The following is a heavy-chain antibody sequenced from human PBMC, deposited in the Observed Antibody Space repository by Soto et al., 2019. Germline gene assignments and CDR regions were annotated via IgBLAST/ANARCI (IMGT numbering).Heavy chain of an antibody. CDR3: ARTPYRYYGSGSYYSYYYYYGMDV. V-gene: IGHV1-69*13. CDR2: IIPIFGTA. CDR1: GGTFSSYA. D-gene: IGHD3-10*01. Sequence: SVKVSCKASGGTFSSYAISWVRQAPGQGLEWMGGIIPIFGTANYAQKFQGRVTITADESTSTAYMELSSLRSEDTAVYYCARTPYRYYGSGSYYSYYYYYGMDVWGQGTTVTSP. J-gene: IGHJ6*02.